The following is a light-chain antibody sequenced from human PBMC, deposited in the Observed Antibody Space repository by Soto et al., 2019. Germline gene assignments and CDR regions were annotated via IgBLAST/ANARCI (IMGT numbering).Light chain of an antibody. CDR2: DAS. J-gene: IGKJ1*01. CDR3: QQRSNWPGT. Sequence: EILLPQYSANQFLSPGESATLSCRASQSGSSYLAWYQQKPGQAPRLLIYDASNRATGIPARFSGSGSGTDFTLTIGRLEPKDGAVYDGQQRSNWPGTFGRGTKVDIK. CDR1: QSGSSY. V-gene: IGKV3-11*01.